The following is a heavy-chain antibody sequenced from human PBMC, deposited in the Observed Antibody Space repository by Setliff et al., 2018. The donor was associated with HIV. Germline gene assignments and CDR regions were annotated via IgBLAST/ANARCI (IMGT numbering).Heavy chain of an antibody. J-gene: IGHJ4*02. CDR2: FDPKDGKT. D-gene: IGHD6-19*01. CDR3: ARDSIAVAGRGYFDY. V-gene: IGHV1-24*01. CDR1: GYTFTRHY. Sequence: GASVKVSCKASGYTFTRHYLHWVRQAPGKGLEWMGSFDPKDGKTRYAQKFQGRVTMTEDTSTDTAYMELSSLRSEDTAVYYCARDSIAVAGRGYFDYWGQGTLVTVSS.